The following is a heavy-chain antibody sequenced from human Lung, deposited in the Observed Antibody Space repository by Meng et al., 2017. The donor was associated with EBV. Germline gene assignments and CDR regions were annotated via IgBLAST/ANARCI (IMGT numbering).Heavy chain of an antibody. CDR3: ARRRKMADIPETFDP. J-gene: IGHJ5*02. CDR2: IYWDDEK. CDR1: GFSFTTRGVG. V-gene: IGHV2-5*02. Sequence: QITLKESGPAVVKPTQTLTLTCTFSGFSFTTRGVGVGWIRRPPGKALEWLGLIYWDDEKRYNPSLKDRLTITKDTSKNQVVLTMTNMDPVDAGTYYCARRRKMADIPETFDPWGQGALVTVSS. D-gene: IGHD2-8*01.